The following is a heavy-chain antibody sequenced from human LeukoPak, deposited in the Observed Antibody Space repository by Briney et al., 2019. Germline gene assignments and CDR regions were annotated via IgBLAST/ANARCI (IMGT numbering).Heavy chain of an antibody. J-gene: IGHJ4*02. D-gene: IGHD3-9*01. CDR1: GFTFSSYN. V-gene: IGHV3-21*01. Sequence: GGSLRLSCAASGFTFSSYNMNWVRQAPGKGLEWVSSISTISNYIYYADSVKGRFTISRDNAKNSLYLQLNSLRAEDTAVYYCARGFDHPETDFDYWGQGTLVTVSS. CDR2: ISTISNYI. CDR3: ARGFDHPETDFDY.